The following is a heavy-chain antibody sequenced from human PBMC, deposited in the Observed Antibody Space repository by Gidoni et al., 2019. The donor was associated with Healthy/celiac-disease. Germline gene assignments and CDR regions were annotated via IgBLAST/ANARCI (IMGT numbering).Heavy chain of an antibody. J-gene: IGHJ3*02. Sequence: EVQLVESGGGLVQPGRSLRLSFTASGFTFVAYAMRCFRQAPGKGLEWVGFIRSKAYGGTTEYAASVKGRFTISRDDSKSIAYLQMNSLKTEDTAVYYCTSTEDRYDSSAFDIWGQGTMVTVSS. D-gene: IGHD3-22*01. CDR3: TSTEDRYDSSAFDI. CDR1: GFTFVAYA. V-gene: IGHV3-49*03. CDR2: IRSKAYGGTT.